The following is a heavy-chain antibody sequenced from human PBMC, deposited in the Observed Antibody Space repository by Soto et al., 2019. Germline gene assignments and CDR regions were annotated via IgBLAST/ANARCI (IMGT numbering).Heavy chain of an antibody. Sequence: GGSLRLSCVVSGGSFSDFYMSWIRKAPGKGLEWVSHISTDSSNTKYGDSVKGRFTVSRDNAKRSLYLQMNSLRVEDTGIYYCATYGMDVWGQGTTVTVSS. CDR1: GGSFSDFY. CDR2: ISTDSSNT. CDR3: ATYGMDV. J-gene: IGHJ6*02. V-gene: IGHV3-11*06.